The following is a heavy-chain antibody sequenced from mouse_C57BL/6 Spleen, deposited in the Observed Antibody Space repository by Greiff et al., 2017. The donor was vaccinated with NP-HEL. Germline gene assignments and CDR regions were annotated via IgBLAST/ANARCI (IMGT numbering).Heavy chain of an antibody. D-gene: IGHD2-3*01. CDR1: GFNIKDYY. CDR3: TTVDRYDGYYYFAY. J-gene: IGHJ3*01. CDR2: IDPEDGDT. V-gene: IGHV14-1*01. Sequence: VHVKQSGAELVRPGASVKLSCTASGFNIKDYYMHWVKQRPEQGLEWIGRIDPEDGDTEYAPKFQGKATMTAATSSNTAYLQLSSLTSEDTAVYYCTTVDRYDGYYYFAYWGQGTLVTVSA.